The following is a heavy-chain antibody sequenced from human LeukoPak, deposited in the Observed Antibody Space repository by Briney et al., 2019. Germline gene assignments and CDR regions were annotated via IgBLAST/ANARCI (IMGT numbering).Heavy chain of an antibody. V-gene: IGHV4-39*07. D-gene: IGHD6-13*01. CDR3: ARVRMAAAGRTKYNWFDP. J-gene: IGHJ5*02. CDR2: IYYSGST. CDR1: GGSISSSSYY. Sequence: SETLSLTCTVSGGSISSSSYYWGWIRQPPGKGLEWIGSIYYSGSTYYNPSLKSRVTISVDTSKNQFSLKLSSVTAADTAVYYCARVRMAAAGRTKYNWFDPWGQGTLVTVSS.